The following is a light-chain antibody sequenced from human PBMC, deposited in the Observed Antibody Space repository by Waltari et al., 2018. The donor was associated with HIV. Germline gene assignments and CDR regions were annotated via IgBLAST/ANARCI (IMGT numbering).Light chain of an antibody. CDR3: QQHYSTPWT. CDR1: QSVLSSSNNQNY. CDR2: WAS. J-gene: IGKJ1*01. V-gene: IGKV4-1*01. Sequence: DIVMTQSPDSLAVSLGERATIHCKSSQSVLSSSNNQNYLSWYQQKPGQPPKLLIYWASTRESVVPDRFSGSGSGTDFTLTISSLQAEDVAVYYCQQHYSTPWTFGQGTKVEIK.